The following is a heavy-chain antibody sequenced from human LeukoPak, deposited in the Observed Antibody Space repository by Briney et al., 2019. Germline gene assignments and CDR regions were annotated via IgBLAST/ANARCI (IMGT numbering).Heavy chain of an antibody. CDR2: ISGGGSTT. D-gene: IGHD2-15*01. CDR1: GFIFSSYA. V-gene: IGHV3-23*01. Sequence: GGSLRLSCAASGFIFSSYAMNWVRQAPGKGLEWVAIISGGGSTTIYADSVKGRFTISRDNTDNVVYLQMNSLRAEDTAVYYCARVAVAGPTGWFDPWGQGTLVTVSS. CDR3: ARVAVAGPTGWFDP. J-gene: IGHJ5*02.